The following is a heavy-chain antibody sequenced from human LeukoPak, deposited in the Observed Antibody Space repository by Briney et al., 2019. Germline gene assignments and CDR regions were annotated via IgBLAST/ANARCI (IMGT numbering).Heavy chain of an antibody. CDR3: ASGAWATRLHS. V-gene: IGHV4-34*12. CDR2: VFDGKTT. J-gene: IGHJ4*02. D-gene: IGHD5-24*01. CDR1: GESLNYYY. Sequence: SETLSLTCAVYGESLNYYYWSWIRQSPEKGLEWIGEVFDGKTTNYNPSLKSRVTISAVTSGNRFSLNLKSVTAADTAVYYCASGAWATRLHSWAQGTLVIVSS.